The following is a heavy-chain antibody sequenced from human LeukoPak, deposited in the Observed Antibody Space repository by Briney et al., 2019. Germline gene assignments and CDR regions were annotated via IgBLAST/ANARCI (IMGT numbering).Heavy chain of an antibody. CDR1: GYTFTGYY. D-gene: IGHD6-13*01. CDR2: INPNSGGT. V-gene: IGHV1-2*06. J-gene: IGHJ4*02. CDR3: ARDPPRMKQQLVGDY. Sequence: ASVKVSCKASGYTFTGYYMHWVLQAPGQGLEWMGRINPNSGGTNYAQKFQGRVTMTRDTSISTAYMELSRLRSDDTAVYYCARDPPRMKQQLVGDYWGQGTLVTVSS.